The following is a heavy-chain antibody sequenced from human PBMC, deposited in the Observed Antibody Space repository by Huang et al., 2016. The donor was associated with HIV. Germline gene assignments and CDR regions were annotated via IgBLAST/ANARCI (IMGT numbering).Heavy chain of an antibody. CDR3: LRWFAP. CDR2: IYTCGTT. Sequence: QVQLQESGPGMVKPSQTLSLKCSVSGGSISSGNYYWSWVRQSAGKGLEWIGRIYTCGTTTYNPSLESGVTISIDASENQLSLKLTSVTAADTAVYYCLRWFAPWGQGILVTVSS. J-gene: IGHJ5*02. V-gene: IGHV4-61*02. CDR1: GGSISSGNYY.